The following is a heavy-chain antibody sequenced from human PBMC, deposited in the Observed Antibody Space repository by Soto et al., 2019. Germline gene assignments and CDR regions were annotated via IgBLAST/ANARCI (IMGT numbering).Heavy chain of an antibody. CDR2: IWYDGSNK. CDR3: ARDPAKLLWFGEPHFDY. V-gene: IGHV3-33*01. CDR1: GFTFSSYG. D-gene: IGHD3-10*01. Sequence: GGSLRLSCAASGFTFSSYGMHWVRQAPGKGLEWVAVIWYDGSNKYYADSVKGRFTISRDNSKNTLYLQMNSLRAEDTAVYYCARDPAKLLWFGEPHFDYWGQGTLVTGLL. J-gene: IGHJ4*02.